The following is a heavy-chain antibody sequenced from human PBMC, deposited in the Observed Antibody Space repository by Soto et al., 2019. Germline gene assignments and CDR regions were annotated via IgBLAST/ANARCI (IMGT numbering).Heavy chain of an antibody. D-gene: IGHD6-19*01. CDR3: ARDKAVAGTGDAFDI. Sequence: GSLRLSCAASGFTFSSYAMHWVRQAPGKGLEWVAVISYDGSNKYYADSVKGRFTISRDNSKNTLYLQMNSLRAEDTAVYYCARDKAVAGTGDAFDIWGQGTMVTVSS. CDR1: GFTFSSYA. V-gene: IGHV3-30*04. J-gene: IGHJ3*02. CDR2: ISYDGSNK.